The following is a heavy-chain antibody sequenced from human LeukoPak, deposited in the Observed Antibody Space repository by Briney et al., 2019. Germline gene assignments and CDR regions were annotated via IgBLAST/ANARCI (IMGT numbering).Heavy chain of an antibody. V-gene: IGHV4-4*02. CDR2: IYHSGST. CDR3: ARNEMRSTLSERGIVVVITLFDY. CDR1: GGSISSSNW. D-gene: IGHD3-22*01. Sequence: SETLSLTCAVSGGSISSSNWWSWVRQPPGKGLEWIGEIYHSGSTNYNPSLKSRVTISVDKSKNQFSLKLSSVTAADTAVYYCARNEMRSTLSERGIVVVITLFDYWGQGTLVTVSS. J-gene: IGHJ4*02.